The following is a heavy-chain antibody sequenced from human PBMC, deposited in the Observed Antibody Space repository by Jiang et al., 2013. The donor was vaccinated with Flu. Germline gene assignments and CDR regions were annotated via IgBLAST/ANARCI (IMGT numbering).Heavy chain of an antibody. Sequence: KPTQTLTLTCTFSGFSLSTSGMRVSWIRQPPGKALEWLARIDWDDDKFYSTSLKTRLTISKDTSKNQVVLTMTNMDPVDTATYYCMVRHPTQNKTYYYGMDVWGQGTTVTVSS. J-gene: IGHJ6*02. CDR3: MVRHPTQNKTYYYGMDV. CDR1: GFSLSTSGMR. V-gene: IGHV2-70*04. D-gene: IGHD3-10*01. CDR2: IDWDDDK.